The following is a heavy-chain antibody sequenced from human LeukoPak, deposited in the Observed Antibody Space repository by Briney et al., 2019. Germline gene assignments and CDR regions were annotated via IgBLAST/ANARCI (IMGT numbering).Heavy chain of an antibody. CDR2: IRSKANSYAT. J-gene: IGHJ4*02. CDR3: AKGETMIVVVTERPFDY. D-gene: IGHD3-22*01. CDR1: GFTFSDSA. Sequence: PGGSLKLSCAASGFTFSDSAMHWVRQASGKGLEWVGRIRSKANSYATSYAASVKGKFTISRDDSKNTAYLQMNSLRAEDTAVYYCAKGETMIVVVTERPFDYWGQGTLVTVSS. V-gene: IGHV3-73*01.